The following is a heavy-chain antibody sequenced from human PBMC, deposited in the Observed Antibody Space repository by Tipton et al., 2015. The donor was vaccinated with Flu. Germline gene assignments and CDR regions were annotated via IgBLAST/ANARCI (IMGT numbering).Heavy chain of an antibody. V-gene: IGHV4-61*02. J-gene: IGHJ4*02. CDR2: VDCSGNS. D-gene: IGHD5-24*01. CDR1: GDSMSSCSYF. CDR3: AREVRRDGYNYCDY. Sequence: LRLSCTVSGDSMSSCSYFWNWVRQPAGKGLEWIGRVDCSGNSNYNPSLKSRVTISIDTSKKQFSLKLSSVTAADTAVYFCAREVRRDGYNYCDYWGQGTLVTVSS.